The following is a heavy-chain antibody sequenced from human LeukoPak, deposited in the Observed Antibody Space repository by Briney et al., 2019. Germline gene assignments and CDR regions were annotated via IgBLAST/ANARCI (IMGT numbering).Heavy chain of an antibody. CDR1: GYTFTGYH. Sequence: ASVKVSCKASGYTFTGYHMHVVRQAPGQGLEWMGWINPNSGGTNYAQKFQGRVTMTRDTSISTAYMELSRLRSDDTAVYYCAREWIAAAGTDYWGQGTLVTVSS. J-gene: IGHJ4*02. CDR2: INPNSGGT. D-gene: IGHD6-13*01. CDR3: AREWIAAAGTDY. V-gene: IGHV1-2*02.